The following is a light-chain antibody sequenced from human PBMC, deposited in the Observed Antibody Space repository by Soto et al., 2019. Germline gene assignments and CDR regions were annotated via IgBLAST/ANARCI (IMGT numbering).Light chain of an antibody. Sequence: EILMTQSPPTLSVSPGEGATLSCRASQSVSSNLAWYQQKPGQAPSLLIHGASTRATGIPARFSGSGSGTEFTLTISSLQSEDFAVYYCQQYNNWPLTFGGGTKVEIK. V-gene: IGKV3D-15*01. CDR3: QQYNNWPLT. J-gene: IGKJ4*01. CDR1: QSVSSN. CDR2: GAS.